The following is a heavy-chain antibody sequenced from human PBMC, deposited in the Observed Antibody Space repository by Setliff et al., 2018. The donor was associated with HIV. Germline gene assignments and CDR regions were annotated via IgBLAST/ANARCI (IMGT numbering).Heavy chain of an antibody. CDR3: ARDRNDFLWGSYRYTAGSDY. D-gene: IGHD3-16*02. Sequence: ASVKVSCKASGGTISSYAISWVRQATGQGLEWMGWMNPNSGNTNYAQKFQGRVTMTRDTSVSTAYMNLTRLRSDDTALYYCARDRNDFLWGSYRYTAGSDYWGHGTLVTVSS. V-gene: IGHV1-2*02. J-gene: IGHJ4*01. CDR2: MNPNSGNT. CDR1: GGTISSYA.